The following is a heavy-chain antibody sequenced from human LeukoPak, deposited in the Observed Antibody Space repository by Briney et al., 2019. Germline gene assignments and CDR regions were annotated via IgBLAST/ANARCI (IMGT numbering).Heavy chain of an antibody. Sequence: GESLKISCKGSGYNFNTYWVAWVRQLPGKGLEWMGIIRPMNSDVRYSPSFQGQVTILADRSINTAYLQWNSLTASDTAMYYRASRPFETTVVPWDFYWGQGTQVTVSS. V-gene: IGHV5-51*01. D-gene: IGHD4-23*01. CDR1: GYNFNTYW. CDR3: ASRPFETTVVPWDFY. J-gene: IGHJ4*02. CDR2: IRPMNSDV.